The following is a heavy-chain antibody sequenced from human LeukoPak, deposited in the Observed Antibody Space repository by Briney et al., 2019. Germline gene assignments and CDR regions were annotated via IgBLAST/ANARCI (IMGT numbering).Heavy chain of an antibody. CDR2: TYNSGSS. V-gene: IGHV4-59*12. Sequence: SETLSLTCTDSGGSISSYYWSWIRQPPGKGLEWIGYTYNSGSSSYSPSFKSRVTISTDTPRNQFFLRLTSVTAADTAVYYCAGYYGSGQWDNWGQGTLVTVSS. J-gene: IGHJ4*02. CDR1: GGSISSYY. D-gene: IGHD3-10*01. CDR3: AGYYGSGQWDN.